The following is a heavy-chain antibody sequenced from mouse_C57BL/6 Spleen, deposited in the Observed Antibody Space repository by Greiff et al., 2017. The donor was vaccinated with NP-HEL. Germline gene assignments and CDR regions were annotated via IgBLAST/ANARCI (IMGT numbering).Heavy chain of an antibody. CDR3: TRKTTGVATDAMDY. V-gene: IGHV1-15*01. D-gene: IGHD1-1*01. J-gene: IGHJ4*01. CDR1: GYTFTDYE. CDR2: IDPETGGT. Sequence: QVQLQQSGAELVRPGASVTLSCKASGYTFTDYEMHWVKQTPVHGLEWIGAIDPETGGTAYNQKFKGKAILTADKSSSIAYMELRSLTSEDSAVYYCTRKTTGVATDAMDYWGQGTSVTVSS.